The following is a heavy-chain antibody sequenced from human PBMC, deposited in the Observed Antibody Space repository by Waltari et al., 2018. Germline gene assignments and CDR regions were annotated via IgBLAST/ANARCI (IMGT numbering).Heavy chain of an antibody. V-gene: IGHV3-7*01. CDR2: INEDGSEK. Sequence: EVQLVESGGGLVQPGGSLRLSCAASGLTISSNWMTWVRQAPGKGLEWVANINEDGSEKYYVDSVKGRFTISRDNAKKSLYLQMDTLRVEDTAVYYCARASGLDVWGQGTTVTVSS. CDR1: GLTISSNW. CDR3: ARASGLDV. J-gene: IGHJ6*02.